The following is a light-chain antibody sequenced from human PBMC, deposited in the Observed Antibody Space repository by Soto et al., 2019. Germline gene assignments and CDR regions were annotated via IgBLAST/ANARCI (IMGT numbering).Light chain of an antibody. Sequence: DIPMTPSPSSVSASVVDRVTITFRASQGISSWLAWYQQKPGKAPKLLIYAASTLQSGVPSRVSGSGSGTEFTLTMSSLQPDDFATYYCQQYNTCWTFGPGSKVDVK. J-gene: IGKJ1*01. CDR2: AAS. V-gene: IGKV1-12*01. CDR1: QGISSW. CDR3: QQYNTCWT.